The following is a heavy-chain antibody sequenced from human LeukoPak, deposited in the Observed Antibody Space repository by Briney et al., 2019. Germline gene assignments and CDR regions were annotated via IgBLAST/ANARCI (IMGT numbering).Heavy chain of an antibody. V-gene: IGHV1-18*01. J-gene: IGHJ5*02. D-gene: IGHD2-2*01. CDR3: ARGRYCSSTSCSRGWFDP. CDR1: GYTFTSYG. CDR2: ISAYNGNT. Sequence: GASVKVSCKASGYTFTSYGISWVRQAPGQGLEWMGWISAYNGNTNYAQKLQGRVTMTTDTSTSTAYMELRSLRSDDTAVYYCARGRYCSSTSCSRGWFDPWGQGTLATVSS.